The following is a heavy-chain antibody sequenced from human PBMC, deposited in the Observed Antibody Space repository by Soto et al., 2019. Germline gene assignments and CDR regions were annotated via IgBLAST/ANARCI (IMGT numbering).Heavy chain of an antibody. V-gene: IGHV3-15*01. D-gene: IGHD4-17*01. J-gene: IGHJ4*02. Sequence: EVQLVESGGGLVKPGGSLRLSCAASGFTFSSAWMSWVRQAPGKGLEWVGRIKSKTDGGTTDYAAPVKGRFTISRDDSKNTLYLQMNSLKTEDTAVYYRTTDLSPPKSTVIWGQGTLVTVSS. CDR2: IKSKTDGGTT. CDR1: GFTFSSAW. CDR3: TTDLSPPKSTVI.